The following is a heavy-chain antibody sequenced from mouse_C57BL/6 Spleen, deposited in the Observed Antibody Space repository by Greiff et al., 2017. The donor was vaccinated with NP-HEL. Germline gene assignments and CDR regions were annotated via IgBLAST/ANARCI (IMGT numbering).Heavy chain of an antibody. Sequence: VQLQQSGAELVKPGASVKISCKASGYAFSSYWMNWVKQRPGKGLEWIGQIYPGDGDTNYNGKFKGKATLTADKSSSTAYMQLSSLTSEDSAVYFCARSGYYDYDGSYAMDYWGQGTSVTVSS. J-gene: IGHJ4*01. V-gene: IGHV1-80*01. CDR3: ARSGYYDYDGSYAMDY. CDR2: IYPGDGDT. CDR1: GYAFSSYW. D-gene: IGHD2-4*01.